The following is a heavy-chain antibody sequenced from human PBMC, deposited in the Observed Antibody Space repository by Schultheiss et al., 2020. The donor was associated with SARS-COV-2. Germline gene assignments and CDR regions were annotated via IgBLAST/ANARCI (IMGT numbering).Heavy chain of an antibody. J-gene: IGHJ4*02. Sequence: SETLSLTCAVYGGSFSGYYWSWIRQPPGKGLEWIGYIYYSGSTNYNPSLKSRVTISVDTSKNQFSLKLSSVTAEDTAVYYCAKAVAVAGPSDYWGQGTLVTVSS. D-gene: IGHD6-19*01. CDR1: GGSFSGYY. CDR3: AKAVAVAGPSDY. CDR2: IYYSGST. V-gene: IGHV4-59*12.